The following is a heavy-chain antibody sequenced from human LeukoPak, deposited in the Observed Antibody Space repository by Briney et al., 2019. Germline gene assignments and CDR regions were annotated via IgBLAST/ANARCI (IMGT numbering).Heavy chain of an antibody. CDR3: AKDGYNWNGQNFEY. V-gene: IGHV3-23*01. J-gene: IGHJ4*02. Sequence: GGSLRLSCAASGFTFSSYAMSWVRQAPGKGLEWVSAISGSGGSTYYADSVKGRFTISRGNSKNTLYLQMNSLRAEDTAVYYCAKDGYNWNGQNFEYWGQGTLVTVSS. CDR1: GFTFSSYA. CDR2: ISGSGGST. D-gene: IGHD1-1*01.